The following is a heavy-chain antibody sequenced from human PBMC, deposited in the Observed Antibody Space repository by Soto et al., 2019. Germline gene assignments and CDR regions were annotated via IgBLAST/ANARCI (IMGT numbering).Heavy chain of an antibody. CDR2: IWYDGSNK. V-gene: IGHV3-33*01. CDR3: AREAAAGQYFDY. D-gene: IGHD6-13*01. Sequence: QVQLVESGGGVVQPGRSLRLSCAASGFTFSSYGMHWVRQAPGKGLEWVAVIWYDGSNKYYADSVKGRFTISRDNSKNTLYLQMNSLRGEDTAVYYCAREAAAGQYFDYWGQGTLVTVSS. CDR1: GFTFSSYG. J-gene: IGHJ4*02.